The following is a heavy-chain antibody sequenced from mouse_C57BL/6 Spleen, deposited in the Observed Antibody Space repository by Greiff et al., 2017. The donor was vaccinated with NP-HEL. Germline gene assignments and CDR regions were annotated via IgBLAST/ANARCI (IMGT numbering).Heavy chain of an antibody. CDR3: ARDDYDVGYFDD. Sequence: VQLQQSGAELVKPGASVKMSCKASGYTFTSYWITWVKQRPGQGLEWIGDIYPGSGSTNYNEKFKSKATLTVDTSSSTAYMQLSSLTSEDSAVYYCARDDYDVGYFDDWGQGTTLTVSS. V-gene: IGHV1-55*01. D-gene: IGHD2-4*01. CDR2: IYPGSGST. J-gene: IGHJ2*01. CDR1: GYTFTSYW.